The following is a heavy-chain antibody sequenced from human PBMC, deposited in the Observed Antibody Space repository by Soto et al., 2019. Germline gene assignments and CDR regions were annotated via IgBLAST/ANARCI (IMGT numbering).Heavy chain of an antibody. J-gene: IGHJ4*02. CDR1: GGSISSYY. Sequence: SETLSLTCTVSGGSISSYYWSWIRQPAGKGMEWIGRIHTTDGTNYNPSLKSRVTMSIDTSNNQFSLKLNSLTAADTAVYYCARALSSAAGLYFDFWGQGTLVTVSS. CDR2: IHTTDGT. D-gene: IGHD6-13*01. V-gene: IGHV4-4*07. CDR3: ARALSSAAGLYFDF.